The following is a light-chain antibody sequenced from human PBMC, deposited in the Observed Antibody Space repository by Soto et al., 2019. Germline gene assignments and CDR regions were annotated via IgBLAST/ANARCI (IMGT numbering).Light chain of an antibody. CDR2: GAS. V-gene: IGKV3D-20*02. CDR3: QQRSNLPWT. CDR1: QSVSSSY. J-gene: IGKJ1*01. Sequence: EIVLTQSPCTLSWSPGERATLSWRASQSVSSSYLAWYQQKPGQAPRLLIYGASNRATGIPVRFSGSGYGADYNLTISSLETEDFAVYYCQQRSNLPWTFGQGTKVDIK.